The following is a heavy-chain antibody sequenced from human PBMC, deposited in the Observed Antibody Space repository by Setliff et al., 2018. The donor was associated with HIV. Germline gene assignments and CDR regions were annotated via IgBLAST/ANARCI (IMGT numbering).Heavy chain of an antibody. CDR1: GGTFSSYA. CDR3: AREKGYCSGGSCSEGAFDI. CDR2: IIPIFGTA. D-gene: IGHD2-15*01. Sequence: SVKVSCKASGGTFSSYAISWVRQAPGQGLEWMGGIIPIFGTANYAQKFQGRVTITADESTSIAYMELSSLRSEDTAVYYCAREKGYCSGGSCSEGAFDIWGQGTMVTVSS. J-gene: IGHJ3*02. V-gene: IGHV1-69*13.